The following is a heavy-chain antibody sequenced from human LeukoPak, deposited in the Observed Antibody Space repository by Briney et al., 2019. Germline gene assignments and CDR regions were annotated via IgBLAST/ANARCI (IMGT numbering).Heavy chain of an antibody. Sequence: PSETLSLTCTVSGGSISNYYWSWIRQPPGKGLEWIGYIYYSGTTNYNPSLKSRVTISVDTSKNQFSLKLSSVTAADTAVYYCARDSLAAYYDFWSGYPARPIDYWGQGTLVTVSS. J-gene: IGHJ4*02. V-gene: IGHV4-59*12. D-gene: IGHD3-3*01. CDR2: IYYSGTT. CDR3: ARDSLAAYYDFWSGYPARPIDY. CDR1: GGSISNYY.